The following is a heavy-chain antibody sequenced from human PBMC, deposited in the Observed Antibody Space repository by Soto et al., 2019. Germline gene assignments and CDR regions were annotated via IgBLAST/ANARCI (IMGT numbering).Heavy chain of an antibody. CDR3: ARAPMRYDFWSGYYFDY. D-gene: IGHD3-3*01. J-gene: IGHJ4*02. CDR2: IYYSGST. Sequence: QVQLQESGPGLVKPSETLSLTCTVSGGSISSYYWSWIRQPPGKGLEWIGYIYYSGSTNYNPSLKSRVTISVDTSKNQFSLKLSSVTAADTAVYYCARAPMRYDFWSGYYFDYWGQGTLVTVSS. V-gene: IGHV4-59*01. CDR1: GGSISSYY.